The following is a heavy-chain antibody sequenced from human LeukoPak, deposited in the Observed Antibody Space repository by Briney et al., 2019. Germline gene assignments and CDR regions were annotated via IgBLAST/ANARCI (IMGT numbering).Heavy chain of an antibody. CDR3: ARNYGGSSGWFDP. D-gene: IGHD4-23*01. Sequence: ASVKVSCKASGYTFTSYDINWVRQATGQELEWMGWMSPNSDNTGYAQRFQGRVTFTRDTSISTAYMELRSLTSEDTAVYYCARNYGGSSGWFDPWGQGTLVTVSS. CDR1: GYTFTSYD. J-gene: IGHJ5*02. V-gene: IGHV1-8*01. CDR2: MSPNSDNT.